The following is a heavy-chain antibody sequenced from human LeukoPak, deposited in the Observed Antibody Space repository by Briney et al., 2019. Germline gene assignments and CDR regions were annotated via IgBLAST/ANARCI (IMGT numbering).Heavy chain of an antibody. CDR2: IYYSGTT. CDR3: ARATGGAAAADFDP. Sequence: SQTLSLTYTVSGGSISSAGYYWSWIRQRPGKGLEWMGFIYYSGTTYYNPSLKSRVFISLNTSQNQVSLQLSSVTAADTAVYYCARATGGAAAADFDPWGQGTLVTVSS. CDR1: GGSISSAGYY. D-gene: IGHD6-13*01. J-gene: IGHJ5*02. V-gene: IGHV4-31*03.